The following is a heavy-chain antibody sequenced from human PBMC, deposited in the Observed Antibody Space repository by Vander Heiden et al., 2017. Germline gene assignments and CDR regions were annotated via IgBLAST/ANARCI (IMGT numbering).Heavy chain of an antibody. J-gene: IGHJ4*02. CDR1: GSSFTICW. CDR2: IYPGDSDT. CDR3: ARRCSSTSCLFDY. D-gene: IGHD2-2*01. V-gene: IGHV5-51*03. Sequence: EVQLVQSGAEVKKPGESLKISCEGSGSSFTICWIGWVGQMPGKGLEWMGIIYPGDSDTRYSPSFQGKVTISADKSISTAYLQWSSLKASDTAIYYCARRCSSTSCLFDYWGQGTLVTVSS.